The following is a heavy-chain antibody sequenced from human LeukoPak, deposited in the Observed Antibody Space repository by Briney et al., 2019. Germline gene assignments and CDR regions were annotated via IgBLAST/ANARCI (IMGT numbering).Heavy chain of an antibody. CDR1: GGSFSGYY. CDR2: INHSGST. D-gene: IGHD3-10*01. V-gene: IGHV4-34*01. CDR3: ARGGAMVRGVIPLDY. J-gene: IGHJ4*02. Sequence: SETLSLTCAVYGGSFSGYYWSWIRQPPGKGLEWIGEINHSGSTNYNPSLKSRVTISVDTSKNQFSLKLSSVTAADTAVYCCARGGAMVRGVIPLDYWGQGTLVTVSS.